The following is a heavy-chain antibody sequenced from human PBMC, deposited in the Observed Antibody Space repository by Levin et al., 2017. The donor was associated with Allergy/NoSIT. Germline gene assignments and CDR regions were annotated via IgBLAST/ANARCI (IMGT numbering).Heavy chain of an antibody. CDR3: AKEWGGEFDY. CDR2: ISYDGSNK. Sequence: GGSLRLSCAASGFTFSSYGMHWVRQAPGKGLEWVAVISYDGSNKYYADSVKGRFTISRDNSKNTLYLQMNSLRAEDTAVYYCAKEWGGEFDYWGQGTLVTVSS. J-gene: IGHJ4*02. CDR1: GFTFSSYG. V-gene: IGHV3-30*18. D-gene: IGHD3-16*01.